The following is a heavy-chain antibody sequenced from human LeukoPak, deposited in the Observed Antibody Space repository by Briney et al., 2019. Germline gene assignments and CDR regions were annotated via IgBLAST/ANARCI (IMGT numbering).Heavy chain of an antibody. V-gene: IGHV1-2*02. CDR1: GHTFTVYY. J-gene: IGHJ4*02. D-gene: IGHD3-22*01. CDR3: AREVYDSSGAADY. Sequence: ASLKVSCKPSGHTFTVYYMHSVRQAPGQGLEWMGWINPNSGGTNYAQKFQGRVTMTRDTSISTAYMELSRLRSDDTAVYYCAREVYDSSGAADYWGQGTLVTVSS. CDR2: INPNSGGT.